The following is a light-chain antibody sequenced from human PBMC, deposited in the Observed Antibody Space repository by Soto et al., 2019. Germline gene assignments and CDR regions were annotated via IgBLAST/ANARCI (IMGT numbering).Light chain of an antibody. J-gene: IGKJ2*01. CDR3: QQYNSYPRA. V-gene: IGKV1-5*03. Sequence: DIQMTQSPSTLSASVGDRVTITCRASQSINTWLAWYQQKPGNAPKLLIYKASSLQSRVPSRFSGSGSGTEFTLTITRLQPDDFATYFCQQYNSYPRAFGQGTKLEIK. CDR1: QSINTW. CDR2: KAS.